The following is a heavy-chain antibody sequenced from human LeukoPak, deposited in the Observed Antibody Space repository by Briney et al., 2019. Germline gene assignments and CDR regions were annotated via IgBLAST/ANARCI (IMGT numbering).Heavy chain of an antibody. J-gene: IGHJ6*02. CDR1: GFTFSSYW. V-gene: IGHV3-7*01. CDR3: ARDGSYYYYGMDV. CDR2: IKQDGSEK. Sequence: QTGGSLRLSCAASGFTFSSYWMSWVRQAPGKGLEWVANIKQDGSEKYYVDSVKGRFTISRDNAKNSLYLQMNSLRAEDTAVYYCARDGSYYYYGMDVWGQGTTVTVSS.